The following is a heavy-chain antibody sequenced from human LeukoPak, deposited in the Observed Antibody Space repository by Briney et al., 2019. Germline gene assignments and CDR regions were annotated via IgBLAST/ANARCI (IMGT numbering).Heavy chain of an antibody. J-gene: IGHJ6*03. CDR2: IYPGDSDT. CDR1: GYSFTSYW. Sequence: GESLKISCKGSGYSFTSYWIGWVRQMPGKGLEWMGIIYPGDSDTRYSPSFQGQVTISADKSISTAYLQWSSLKASDTAMYYCARQVGSGSYTYYMAVWGKGTTVTVPS. CDR3: ARQVGSGSYTYYMAV. D-gene: IGHD3-10*01. V-gene: IGHV5-51*01.